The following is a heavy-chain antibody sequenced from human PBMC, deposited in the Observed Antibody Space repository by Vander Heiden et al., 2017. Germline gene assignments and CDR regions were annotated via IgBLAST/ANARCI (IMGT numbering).Heavy chain of an antibody. Sequence: EVQLVESGGGLVKPGGSLRLSCAASGFTFSSYSMNWVRQGPGKGLEWVSSISSSSSYIYYADSVKGRFTISRDNAKNSLYLQMNSLRAEDTAVYYCARRLGDTAMVLAFDIWGQGTMVTVSS. D-gene: IGHD5-18*01. CDR3: ARRLGDTAMVLAFDI. V-gene: IGHV3-21*01. CDR2: ISSSSSYI. CDR1: GFTFSSYS. J-gene: IGHJ3*02.